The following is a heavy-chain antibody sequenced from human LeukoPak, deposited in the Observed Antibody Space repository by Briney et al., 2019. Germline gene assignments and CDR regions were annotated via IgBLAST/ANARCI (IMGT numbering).Heavy chain of an antibody. Sequence: WGAGIYTSGSTNYNPSLKSRGTMSGETSKNQFSLELSSVTAADTAVYYCARGVDTAMLYDPWGQGTLVTVSS. CDR3: ARGVDTAMLYDP. CDR2: IYTSGST. D-gene: IGHD5-18*01. V-gene: IGHV4-4*07. J-gene: IGHJ5*02.